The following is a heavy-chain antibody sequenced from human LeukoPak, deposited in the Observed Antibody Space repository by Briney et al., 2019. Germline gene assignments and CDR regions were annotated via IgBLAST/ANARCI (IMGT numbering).Heavy chain of an antibody. CDR1: GFTFSSYW. D-gene: IGHD3-22*01. CDR3: ARDPYNFYDSSAFYGAFDC. Sequence: GGSLRLSCAASGFTFSSYWMTWVRQAPGKGLEWVANIKPDGSESEYADSVKGRFTFSRDNAKNSLYLQMNSLRDEDTAFYYCARDPYNFYDSSAFYGAFDCWGQGTLVTVSS. CDR2: IKPDGSES. V-gene: IGHV3-7*01. J-gene: IGHJ4*02.